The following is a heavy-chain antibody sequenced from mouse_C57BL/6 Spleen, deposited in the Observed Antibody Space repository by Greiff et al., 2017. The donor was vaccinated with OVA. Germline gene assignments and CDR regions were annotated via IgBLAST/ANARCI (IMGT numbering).Heavy chain of an antibody. J-gene: IGHJ2*01. CDR3: ALITTVVPYYFDY. V-gene: IGHV1-81*01. Sequence: QVQLKQSGAELARPGASVKLSCKASGYTFTSYGISWVKQRTGQGLEWIGEIYPRSGNTYYNEKFKGKATLTADKSSSTAYMELRSLTSEDSAVYFCALITTVVPYYFDYWGQGTTLTVSS. CDR1: GYTFTSYG. D-gene: IGHD1-1*01. CDR2: IYPRSGNT.